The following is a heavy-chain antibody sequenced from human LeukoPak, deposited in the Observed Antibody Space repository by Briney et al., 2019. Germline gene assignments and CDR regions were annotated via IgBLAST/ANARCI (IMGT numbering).Heavy chain of an antibody. CDR2: ITPIFGTA. D-gene: IGHD4-17*01. Sequence: VTSVKVSCKASGGTFSSYAISWVRQAPGQGLEWMGRITPIFGTANYAQKFQGRVTITTDESTSTAYMELSSLRSEDTAVYYCAKTDGDYDLYYFDYWGQGTLVTVSS. J-gene: IGHJ4*02. CDR3: AKTDGDYDLYYFDY. CDR1: GGTFSSYA. V-gene: IGHV1-69*05.